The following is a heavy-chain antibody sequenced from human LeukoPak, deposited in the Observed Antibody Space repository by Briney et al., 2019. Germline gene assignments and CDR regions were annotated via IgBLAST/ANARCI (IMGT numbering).Heavy chain of an antibody. Sequence: SVKVSCKASGGTFSSYAISWVRQAPGQGLEWMGGIIPIFGTANYAQKFQGRVTITADESTSTAYMELSSLRSEDTAVYYCARKGRGPYDNAFDIWGQGTMVTVSS. J-gene: IGHJ3*02. CDR2: IIPIFGTA. CDR1: GGTFSSYA. D-gene: IGHD3-22*01. V-gene: IGHV1-69*13. CDR3: ARKGRGPYDNAFDI.